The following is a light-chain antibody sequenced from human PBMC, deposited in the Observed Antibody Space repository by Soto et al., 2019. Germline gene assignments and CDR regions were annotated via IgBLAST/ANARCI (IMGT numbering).Light chain of an antibody. CDR2: KVS. V-gene: IGLV2-14*03. CDR3: TSYTITSPYV. J-gene: IGLJ1*01. Sequence: SVLTQPASVSGSPGQSITISCTGTSDDVGAYNLVSWYQQHPGQAPKVLIYKVSNRPSGVSYRFSGSKSGNTASLTISGLQAEDEADYYCTSYTITSPYVFGTGTKVTVL. CDR1: SDDVGAYNL.